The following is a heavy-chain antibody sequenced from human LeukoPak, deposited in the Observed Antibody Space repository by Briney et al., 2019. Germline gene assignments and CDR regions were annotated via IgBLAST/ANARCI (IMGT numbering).Heavy chain of an antibody. J-gene: IGHJ5*02. Sequence: ASVKVSCKASGYTFTGYYKHWVRQAPGQGLEWMGWINPNSGGTNYAQKFQGRVTMTRDTSISTAYMELSRLRSDDTAVYYCARGHRFSTYWFDPWGQGTLVTVSS. CDR2: INPNSGGT. D-gene: IGHD3-3*01. CDR1: GYTFTGYY. CDR3: ARGHRFSTYWFDP. V-gene: IGHV1-2*02.